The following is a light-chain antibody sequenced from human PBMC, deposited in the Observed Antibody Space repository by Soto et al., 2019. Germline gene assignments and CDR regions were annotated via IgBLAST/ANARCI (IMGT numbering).Light chain of an antibody. Sequence: EIVMTQSPATLSVSPGERATLSCRASQSVSSDLAWYHQKPGQAPRLLIYGASTRATGIPDRFSGSGSGTDFSLTIRGLKPEDFAVYYCQQYRMSPNTFGQGTRLEIK. CDR2: GAS. CDR3: QQYRMSPNT. V-gene: IGKV3D-15*02. J-gene: IGKJ5*01. CDR1: QSVSSD.